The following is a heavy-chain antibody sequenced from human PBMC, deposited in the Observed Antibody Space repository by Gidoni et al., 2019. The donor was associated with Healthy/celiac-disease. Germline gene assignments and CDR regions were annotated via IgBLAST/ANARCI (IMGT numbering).Heavy chain of an antibody. D-gene: IGHD1-26*01. J-gene: IGHJ4*02. V-gene: IGHV4-61*02. Sequence: QVQLQESGPGLVKPSQTLSLTCTVSGGSISSGSYYWSWIRQPAGKGLEWIGRIYTSGSTNYNPSLKSRVTISVDTSKNQFSLKLSSVTAADTAVYYCARDPSPGPSDIVGATEAFDYWGQGTLVTVSS. CDR3: ARDPSPGPSDIVGATEAFDY. CDR1: GGSISSGSYY. CDR2: IYTSGST.